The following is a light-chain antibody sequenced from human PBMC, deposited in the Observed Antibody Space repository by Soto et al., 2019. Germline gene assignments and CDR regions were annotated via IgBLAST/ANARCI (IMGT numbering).Light chain of an antibody. CDR1: EVVTTN. CDR3: QQYSNWPPIT. V-gene: IGKV3-15*01. CDR2: GAS. J-gene: IGKJ5*01. Sequence: EIVVTQSPATLSVSPGERATLSCRASEVVTTNLAWYQQKPGQAPRLLIYGASTRAAGIPARFSGSGSVTHFTLTISSVQSEDFAVYYCQQYSNWPPITFFQGTRLEIK.